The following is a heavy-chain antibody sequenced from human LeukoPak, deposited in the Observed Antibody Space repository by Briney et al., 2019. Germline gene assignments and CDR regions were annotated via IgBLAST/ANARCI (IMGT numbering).Heavy chain of an antibody. CDR2: INHSGST. J-gene: IGHJ4*02. V-gene: IGHV4-34*01. D-gene: IGHD3-10*01. Sequence: SETLSLTCAVYGGSFSGYYWSWIRQPPGKGLEWIGEINHSGSTNYNPSLESRVTISVDTSKNQFSLKLSSVTAADTAVYYCARGDHYYGSGSYYYYYFDYWGQGTLVTVSS. CDR3: ARGDHYYGSGSYYYYYFDY. CDR1: GGSFSGYY.